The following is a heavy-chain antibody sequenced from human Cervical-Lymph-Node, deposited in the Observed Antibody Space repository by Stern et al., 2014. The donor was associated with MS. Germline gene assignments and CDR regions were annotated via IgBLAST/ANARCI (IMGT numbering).Heavy chain of an antibody. J-gene: IGHJ4*02. CDR1: GGSFKNYG. Sequence: VQLVESGAEVKRPGASVKVSCRGSGGSFKNYGVSWGRQAPGQGLEWMVGIIPDFGTSDSAQNFQSIVTITSDKSTVTVYMELRTLRYDDTAVYFCTPDDGGGVDYWGQGTPITVSS. CDR2: IIPDFGTS. D-gene: IGHD3-16*01. CDR3: TPDDGGGVDY. V-gene: IGHV1-69*06.